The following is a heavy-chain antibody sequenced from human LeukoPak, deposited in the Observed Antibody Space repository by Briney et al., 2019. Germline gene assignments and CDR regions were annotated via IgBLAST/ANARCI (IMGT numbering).Heavy chain of an antibody. V-gene: IGHV4-39*01. J-gene: IGHJ4*02. CDR3: ARRQRAGAAAGTSPFDY. Sequence: SETLSLTCTVSGGSISSSSYYWGWIRQPPGKGLEWIGSIYYSGSTYYNPSLKSRVTISVDTSKNQFSLKLSSVTAADTAVYYCARRQRAGAAAGTSPFDYWGQGTLVTVSS. CDR2: IYYSGST. D-gene: IGHD6-13*01. CDR1: GGSISSSSYY.